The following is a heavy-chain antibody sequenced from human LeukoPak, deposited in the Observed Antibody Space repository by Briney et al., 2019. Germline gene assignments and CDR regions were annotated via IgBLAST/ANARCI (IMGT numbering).Heavy chain of an antibody. Sequence: SETLSLTCAVSGDSFSGNFWTWIRQSPGKGLEWIGEIDNNGITNYNPSLKSQVTMSVDTTRKRFSLRLTSESAADTGVYYCARGGGGAKASYFDYWGQGSLVTVSS. D-gene: IGHD1-26*01. CDR3: ARGGGGAKASYFDY. J-gene: IGHJ4*02. V-gene: IGHV4-34*01. CDR2: IDNNGIT. CDR1: GDSFSGNF.